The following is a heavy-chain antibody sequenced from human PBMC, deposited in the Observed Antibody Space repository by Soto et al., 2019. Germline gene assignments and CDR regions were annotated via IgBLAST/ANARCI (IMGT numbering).Heavy chain of an antibody. D-gene: IGHD6-19*01. J-gene: IGHJ4*02. CDR3: AKDRTPVADYYFDY. V-gene: IGHV3-30*18. CDR2: ISGDGRDK. Sequence: PWGSLRLSCAASGFAFSTYAMHWVRQAPGKGLEWVAVISGDGRDKHHADSVKGRFTISRDNSKNTLYLQMNSLRAEDTAVYYCAKDRTPVADYYFDYWGQGTLVTVSS. CDR1: GFAFSTYA.